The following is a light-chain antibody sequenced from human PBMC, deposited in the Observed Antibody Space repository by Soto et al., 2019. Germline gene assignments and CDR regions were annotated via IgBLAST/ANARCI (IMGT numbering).Light chain of an antibody. J-gene: IGLJ2*01. CDR3: SSYTSSSTRV. CDR1: SSDVGGYNY. CDR2: EVS. Sequence: QSALTQPASVSGSPGQSITISCTGTSSDVGGYNYVSWYQQHPGKAPKLIIYEVSHRPSGVPNRFSGSKSGNTASLTISGLQAEDEADYYCSSYTSSSTRVFGGGTKVTVL. V-gene: IGLV2-14*01.